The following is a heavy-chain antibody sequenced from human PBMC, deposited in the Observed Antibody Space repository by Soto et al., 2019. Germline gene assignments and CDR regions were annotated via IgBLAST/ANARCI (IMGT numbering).Heavy chain of an antibody. CDR2: IRSDGSGT. J-gene: IGHJ4*02. CDR1: GFVSRDYW. V-gene: IGHV3-74*01. Sequence: EAQLVESGGGLVQPGGSLRLSCSAPGFVSRDYWMHWVRQAPGKGLVWVSRIRSDGSGTSYADSVKGRFTISRDNAKSTLYLQMSSLRAEDTAIYYCARVPMAMAGMGIDYWGQGTLLTVSS. D-gene: IGHD6-19*01. CDR3: ARVPMAMAGMGIDY.